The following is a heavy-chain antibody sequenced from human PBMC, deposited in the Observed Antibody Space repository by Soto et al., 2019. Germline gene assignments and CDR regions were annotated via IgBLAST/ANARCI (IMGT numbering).Heavy chain of an antibody. J-gene: IGHJ4*02. V-gene: IGHV3-48*01. CDR1: AFTLRAYS. D-gene: IGHD5-12*01. CDR2: ISSDSDTI. Sequence: AGGVLRLSFAASAFTLRAYSMNWVRPAPGKGLEWVSYISSDSDTIYYADSVEGRFTVSRDNAKNSLYLQMNSLRAVDTAVYYCARDDIVATNSFDYWGQGTLVTVSS. CDR3: ARDDIVATNSFDY.